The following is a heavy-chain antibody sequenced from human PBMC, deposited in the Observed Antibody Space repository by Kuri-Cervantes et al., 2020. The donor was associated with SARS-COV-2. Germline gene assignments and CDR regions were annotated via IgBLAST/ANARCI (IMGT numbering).Heavy chain of an antibody. CDR1: GFTFSSYG. J-gene: IGHJ6*02. CDR2: ISYDGSNK. V-gene: IGHV3-30*18. CDR3: AKGLYYDFWSGYLSYYGMDV. D-gene: IGHD3-3*01. Sequence: GGSLRLSCAASGFTFSSYGMHWVRQAPGKGLEWVAVISYDGSNKYYADSVKGRFTISRDNSKNTLYLQMNSLRAEDMAVYYCAKGLYYDFWSGYLSYYGMDVWGQGTTVTVSS.